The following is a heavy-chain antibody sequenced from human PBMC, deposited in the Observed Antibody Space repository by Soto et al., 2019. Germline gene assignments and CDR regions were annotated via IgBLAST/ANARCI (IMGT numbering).Heavy chain of an antibody. D-gene: IGHD5-12*01. CDR1: GFTFSSYG. Sequence: PGGSLRLSCAASGFTFSSYGMHWVRQAPGKGLEWVGRIKSKTDGGTTDYAAPVKGRFTISRDDSKSTLYLKMNSLKTQDTAVYYCTTDRRMWLRFHYYGMDVW. CDR2: IKSKTDGGTT. V-gene: IGHV3-15*01. J-gene: IGHJ6*01. CDR3: TTDRRMWLRFHYYGMDV.